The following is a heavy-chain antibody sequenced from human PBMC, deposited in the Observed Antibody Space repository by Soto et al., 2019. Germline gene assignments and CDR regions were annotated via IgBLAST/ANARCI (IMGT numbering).Heavy chain of an antibody. CDR2: IIPIFGTT. D-gene: IGHD1-1*01. J-gene: IGHJ3*02. CDR1: GGTFGSNA. CDR3: ARGGYTFGPGAVRGAFDI. V-gene: IGHV1-69*14. Sequence: QVQLVQSETEVRKPGSSVKVSCRASGGTFGSNAISWVRQAPGQGLEWMGNIIPIFGTTKNAQNFQGRVTITADKSTNTAYRELSSLRSEDTAIYYCARGGYTFGPGAVRGAFDIWGQGTMVTVSS.